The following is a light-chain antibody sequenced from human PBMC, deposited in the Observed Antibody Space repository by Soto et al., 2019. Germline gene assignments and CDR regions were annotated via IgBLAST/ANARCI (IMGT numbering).Light chain of an antibody. Sequence: QSALTQPASVSGSPGQSITISCTGTSSDVGGYNYVSWYQQHPGKAPKLMIYDISQRPSGVPDRFSGSQSGSTASLTISGLQAEDEADFYCCSHAGSFTWVFGGGTKLTVL. CDR3: CSHAGSFTWV. CDR2: DIS. J-gene: IGLJ3*02. CDR1: SSDVGGYNY. V-gene: IGLV2-11*01.